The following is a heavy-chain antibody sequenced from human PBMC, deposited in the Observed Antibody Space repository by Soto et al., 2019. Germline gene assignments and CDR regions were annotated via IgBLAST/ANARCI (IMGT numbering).Heavy chain of an antibody. Sequence: ASVKVSCKASGYSFTSYYLHWVRQAPGQGPEWMGLINPSGGSTTYSQKFQGRVTMTRDTSTTTVYMELSALRSEDTAVYYCARVYPRFLESWGQGTTVTVSS. CDR1: GYSFTSYY. V-gene: IGHV1-46*01. D-gene: IGHD3-3*01. CDR3: ARVYPRFLES. CDR2: INPSGGST. J-gene: IGHJ6*02.